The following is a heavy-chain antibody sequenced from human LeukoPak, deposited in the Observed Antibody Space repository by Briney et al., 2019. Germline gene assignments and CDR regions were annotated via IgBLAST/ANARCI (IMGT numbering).Heavy chain of an antibody. CDR2: INRDGSST. CDR1: GFTFSSYW. Sequence: PGGSLRLSCAASGFTFSSYWMHWVRQAPGKGLVWVSRINRDGSSTNYADSVKGRFTISRDNAKNTLYLQMNSLRAEDTAVFYCARDRWDAFDIWGQGTMVTVSS. CDR3: ARDRWDAFDI. D-gene: IGHD1-26*01. V-gene: IGHV3-74*01. J-gene: IGHJ3*02.